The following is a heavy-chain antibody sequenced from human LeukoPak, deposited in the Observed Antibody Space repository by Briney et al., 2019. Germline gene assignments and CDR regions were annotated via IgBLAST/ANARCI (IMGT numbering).Heavy chain of an antibody. D-gene: IGHD2-15*01. Sequence: SETLSLTCAVYGGSFSGYYWSWIRQPPGKGLEWIGEINHSGSTNYNPSLKSRVTISVDTSKNQFSLKLSSVTAADTAVYYCAGNLGYCSGGSWYWFDPWGQGTLVADSS. CDR2: INHSGST. CDR1: GGSFSGYY. J-gene: IGHJ5*02. CDR3: AGNLGYCSGGSWYWFDP. V-gene: IGHV4-34*01.